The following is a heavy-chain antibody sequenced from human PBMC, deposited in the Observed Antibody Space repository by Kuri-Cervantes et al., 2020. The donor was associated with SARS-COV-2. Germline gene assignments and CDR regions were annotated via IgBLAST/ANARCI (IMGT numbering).Heavy chain of an antibody. Sequence: GESLKISCAASGFIVSSSYMSWVRQAPGKGLVWVSRINSDGSSTSYADSVKGRFTISRDNAKNTLYLQMNSLRAEDTVVYYCARVPSITMVRGANSYGMDVWGQGTTVTVSS. CDR2: INSDGSST. D-gene: IGHD3-10*01. V-gene: IGHV3-74*01. CDR3: ARVPSITMVRGANSYGMDV. J-gene: IGHJ6*02. CDR1: GFIVSSSY.